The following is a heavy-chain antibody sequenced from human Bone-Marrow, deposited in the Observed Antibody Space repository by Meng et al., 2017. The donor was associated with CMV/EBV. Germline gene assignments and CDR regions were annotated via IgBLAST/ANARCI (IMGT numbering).Heavy chain of an antibody. CDR2: ISSSSSYI. Sequence: GESLKISCAASGFTFSSYSMNWVRQAPGKGLEWVSYISSSSSYIYYADSVKGRFTISRDNAKNSLYLQMNSLRAEDTAVYYCARPYDFWSGFPPFYWGQGTLVTVSS. CDR3: ARPYDFWSGFPPFY. V-gene: IGHV3-21*05. CDR1: GFTFSSYS. J-gene: IGHJ4*02. D-gene: IGHD3-3*01.